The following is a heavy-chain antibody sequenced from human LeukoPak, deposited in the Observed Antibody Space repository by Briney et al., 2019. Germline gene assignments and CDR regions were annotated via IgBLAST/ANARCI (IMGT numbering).Heavy chain of an antibody. CDR1: GYTFTSYG. V-gene: IGHV1-18*01. D-gene: IGHD1-26*01. J-gene: IGHJ4*02. Sequence: ASVKVSCKASGYTFTSYGINWVRQAPGQGLEWMGWISAYNGNTNYAQKLQGRVTMTTDTFTSTAYMELRSLGSDDTAMYYCARNEPIVGATWFYDYWGQGTLVTVSS. CDR2: ISAYNGNT. CDR3: ARNEPIVGATWFYDY.